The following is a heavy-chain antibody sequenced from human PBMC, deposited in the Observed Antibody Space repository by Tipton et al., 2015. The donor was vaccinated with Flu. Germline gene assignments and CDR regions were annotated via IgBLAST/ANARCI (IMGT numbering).Heavy chain of an antibody. CDR1: GGSISSYY. CDR3: AREGALWSQPAYYYYGMDV. D-gene: IGHD2-21*01. Sequence: GLVKPSETLSLTCTVSGGSISSYYWSWIRQPPGKGLEWIGYIYYSGSTNYNPSLKSRVTISVDTSKNQFSLKLSSVTAADTAVYYCAREGALWSQPAYYYYGMDVWGQGTTVTVSS. V-gene: IGHV4-59*01. CDR2: IYYSGST. J-gene: IGHJ6*02.